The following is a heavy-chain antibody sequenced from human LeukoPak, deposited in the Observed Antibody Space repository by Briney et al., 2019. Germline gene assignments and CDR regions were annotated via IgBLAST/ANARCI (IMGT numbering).Heavy chain of an antibody. J-gene: IGHJ4*02. CDR2: INHSGST. D-gene: IGHD3-3*01. Sequence: PSETLSLTCAVYGGSFSGYYWSWIRQPPGKGLEWIGEINHSGSTNYNPSLKSRVTISVDTSKNQLSLKLSSVTAADTAVYYCARGRITIFGVVGWNYFDYWGQGTLVTVSS. CDR1: GGSFSGYY. CDR3: ARGRITIFGVVGWNYFDY. V-gene: IGHV4-34*01.